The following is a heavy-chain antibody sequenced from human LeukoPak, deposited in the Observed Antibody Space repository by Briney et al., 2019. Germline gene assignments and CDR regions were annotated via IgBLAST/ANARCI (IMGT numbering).Heavy chain of an antibody. J-gene: IGHJ3*02. V-gene: IGHV4-59*01. D-gene: IGHD6-13*01. Sequence: SETLSLTCAVSGDSISSDYWSWIRQPPGKGLEWIGYIYYTGSTNYNPSLKSRVTISVDTSKNQFSLKLSSVTAADTAVYYCARDRGQQQNSDDAFDIWGQGTMVTVSS. CDR2: IYYTGST. CDR3: ARDRGQQQNSDDAFDI. CDR1: GDSISSDY.